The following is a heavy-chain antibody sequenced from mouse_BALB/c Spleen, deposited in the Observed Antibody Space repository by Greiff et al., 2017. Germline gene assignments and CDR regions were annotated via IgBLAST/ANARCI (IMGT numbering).Heavy chain of an antibody. J-gene: IGHJ4*01. V-gene: IGHV14-3*02. CDR2: IDPANGNT. CDR1: GFNIKDTY. CDR3: ARSLRLSYAMDY. Sequence: VQLQQSGAELVKPGASVKLSCTASGFNIKDTYMHWVKQRPEQGLEWIGRIDPANGNTKYDPKFQGKATITADTSSNTAYLQLSSLTSEDTAVYYCARSLRLSYAMDYWGQGTSVTVSS.